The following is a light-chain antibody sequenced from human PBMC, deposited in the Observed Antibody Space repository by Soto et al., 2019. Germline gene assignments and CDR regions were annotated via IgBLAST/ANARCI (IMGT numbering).Light chain of an antibody. Sequence: DIVMTQSPDSLAVSLGERATINCKPSQSVLYSSDNKDYLAWYQQKPGQPPKLLIYWASTRESGVPDRFSGSGSGTDFTLTISSLQAEDVAVYYCQQYFSVRFTFGQGTRLESK. V-gene: IGKV4-1*01. J-gene: IGKJ5*01. CDR2: WAS. CDR3: QQYFSVRFT. CDR1: QSVLYSSDNKDY.